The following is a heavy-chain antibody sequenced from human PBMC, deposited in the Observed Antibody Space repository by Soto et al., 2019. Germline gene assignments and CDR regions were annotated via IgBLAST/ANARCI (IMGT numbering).Heavy chain of an antibody. CDR2: FDPEDGET. J-gene: IGHJ3*02. Sequence: ASVKVSCKVSGYTLTELSMHWVRQAPGKGLEWMGGFDPEDGETIYAQKFQGRVTMTEDTSTDTAYMELSSLRSEDTAVYYCATDSPGQSITGTTVAFDIWGQGTMVTVSS. CDR3: ATDSPGQSITGTTVAFDI. D-gene: IGHD1-7*01. V-gene: IGHV1-24*01. CDR1: GYTLTELS.